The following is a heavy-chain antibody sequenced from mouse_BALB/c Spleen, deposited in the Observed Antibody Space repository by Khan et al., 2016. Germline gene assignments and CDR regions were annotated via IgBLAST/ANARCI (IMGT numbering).Heavy chain of an antibody. CDR2: INTNTGEP. CDR3: ARSGGQLGRPDY. CDR1: GYIFTNYG. D-gene: IGHD3-2*01. J-gene: IGHJ2*01. V-gene: IGHV9-3*02. Sequence: QIQLVQSGPELKKPGETVKISCKASGYIFTNYGMNWVKQAPGKGLKWMGWINTNTGEPTYAEEFKGRFVFSLETSATTAYLQINNLKNEDTATYFCARSGGQLGRPDYWGQGSTLTVSS.